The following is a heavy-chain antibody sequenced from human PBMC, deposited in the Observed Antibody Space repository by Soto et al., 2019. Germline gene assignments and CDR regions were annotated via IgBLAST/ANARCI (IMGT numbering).Heavy chain of an antibody. V-gene: IGHV6-1*01. D-gene: IGHD1-26*01. J-gene: IGHJ6*03. CDR1: GHRXFNISVA. Sequence: KCRSDTRGIRGHRXFNISVAWNWLRKSTSRGVEWLGRTYFRSKWYNYYAVSVKSRLTFHPDPSMNQFSLQLNSLSPEDPAVYYCARGTVPGISSYPYYYYYLDVLGKGTTVTVSS. CDR2: TYFRSKWYN. CDR3: ARGTVPGISSYPYYYYYLDV.